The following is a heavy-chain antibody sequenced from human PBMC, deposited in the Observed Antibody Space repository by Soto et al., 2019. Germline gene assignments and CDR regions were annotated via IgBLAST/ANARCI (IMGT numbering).Heavy chain of an antibody. V-gene: IGHV3-21*01. CDR3: TRGIASSSLVTFDV. CDR1: GFTFIRYI. Sequence: GSLRLSCSASGFTFIRYIMHWFRQAPGQGLEWIATISSTSTNIYYADSVKGRITISRDNPKNSLSLQMDSLRREDTAVYYCTRGIASSSLVTFDVWGQGTMVTVSS. J-gene: IGHJ3*01. D-gene: IGHD2-21*01. CDR2: ISSTSTNI.